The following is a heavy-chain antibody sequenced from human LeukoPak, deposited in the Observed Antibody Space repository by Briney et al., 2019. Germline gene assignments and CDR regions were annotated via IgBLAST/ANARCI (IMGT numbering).Heavy chain of an antibody. J-gene: IGHJ3*02. CDR2: ISGSGSMT. Sequence: GGSLRLTCAGSGITFRIYAMTWVRQAPGKGLEWVSAISGSGSMTYYADSVKGRFTISRDKSNNTLYLQMNSLRAEDTALYYCAKTGDYFDSTDYYRPDAFDIWGQGTMVTVSS. D-gene: IGHD3-22*01. CDR1: GITFRIYA. CDR3: AKTGDYFDSTDYYRPDAFDI. V-gene: IGHV3-23*01.